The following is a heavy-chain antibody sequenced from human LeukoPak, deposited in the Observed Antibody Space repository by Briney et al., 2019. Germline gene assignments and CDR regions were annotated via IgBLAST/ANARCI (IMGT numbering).Heavy chain of an antibody. J-gene: IGHJ4*02. CDR3: ARRHGRCSDGSCYYPDY. CDR1: GYTFTSYD. CDR2: MNPNSGNT. V-gene: IGHV1-8*01. D-gene: IGHD2-15*01. Sequence: ASVKVSCKASGYTFTSYDINWVRQATGQGLEWMGCMNPNSGNTGYAQKFQGRVTMTRNSSITTAYMELNSLRSEDTAVYYCARRHGRCSDGSCYYPDYWGQGTLVTVSS.